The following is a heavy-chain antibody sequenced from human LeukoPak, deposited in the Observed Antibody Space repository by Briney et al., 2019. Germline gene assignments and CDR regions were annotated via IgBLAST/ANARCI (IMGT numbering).Heavy chain of an antibody. CDR1: GGSISSGGYS. J-gene: IGHJ5*02. D-gene: IGHD3-10*01. CDR2: IYHSGST. Sequence: PSETLSLTCAVSGGSISSGGYSWSWIRQPPGKGLEWIGYIYHSGSTYYNPSLKSRVTISVDRSKTQFSLKLSSVTAADTAVYYGARGITMVRGVDFNWFDPWGQGTLVTVSS. CDR3: ARGITMVRGVDFNWFDP. V-gene: IGHV4-30-2*01.